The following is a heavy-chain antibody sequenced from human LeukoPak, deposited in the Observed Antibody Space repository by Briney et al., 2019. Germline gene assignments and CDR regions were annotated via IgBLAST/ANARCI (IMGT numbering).Heavy chain of an antibody. CDR1: GFTFSSYD. CDR3: AKTSDYYGSGSYFDY. J-gene: IGHJ4*02. D-gene: IGHD3-10*01. CDR2: ISYDGSNK. Sequence: PGGSLRLSCAASGFTFSSYDVHWVRQAPGKGLEWVAVISYDGSNKYYADSVKGRFTISRDNSKNTLYLQMNSLRAEDTAVYYCAKTSDYYGSGSYFDYWGQGTLVTVSS. V-gene: IGHV3-30*18.